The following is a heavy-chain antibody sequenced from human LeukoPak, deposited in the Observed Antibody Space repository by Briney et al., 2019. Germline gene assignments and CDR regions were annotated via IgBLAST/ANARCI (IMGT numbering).Heavy chain of an antibody. V-gene: IGHV3-23*01. Sequence: GGSLRLSCVASGFTFSSYAMSWVRETPARGLEWVSSLRGNGDAFYADSVKGRFTLSRDESRNTVYLQLNRLRVEDTAIYYCAKASWVSTADAVLWGQGTVVTVSS. CDR1: GFTFSSYA. CDR3: AKASWVSTADAVL. D-gene: IGHD3-16*01. J-gene: IGHJ4*02. CDR2: LRGNGDA.